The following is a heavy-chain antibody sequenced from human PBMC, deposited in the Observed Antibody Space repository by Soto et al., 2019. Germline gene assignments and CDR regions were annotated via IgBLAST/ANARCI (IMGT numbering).Heavy chain of an antibody. J-gene: IGHJ1*01. D-gene: IGHD3-22*01. CDR2: IYYSGST. V-gene: IGHV4-31*03. CDR3: AGTYYYDSSESGYFQH. Sequence: QVQLQESGPGLVKPSQTLSLTCTVSGGSIGSGGYYWSWIRQHPGKGLEWIGYIYYSGSTYYNPSLKSRVTISVDTSKNQFSLKLSSVTAVDTAVYYCAGTYYYDSSESGYFQHWGQGTLVTVSS. CDR1: GGSIGSGGYY.